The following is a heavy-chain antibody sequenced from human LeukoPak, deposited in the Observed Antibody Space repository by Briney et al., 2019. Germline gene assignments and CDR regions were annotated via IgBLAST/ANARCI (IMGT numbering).Heavy chain of an antibody. J-gene: IGHJ4*02. V-gene: IGHV4-34*01. CDR2: INHSGST. D-gene: IGHD6-19*01. CDR1: GGSFSGYY. Sequence: SETLSLTCAVYGGSFSGYYWSWIRQPPGKGLEWIGEINHSGSTNYNPSLKSRVTISVDTSKNQFSLKLSSVTAADTAVYYCARGNSSGWYLGRFDYWGQGTLVT. CDR3: ARGNSSGWYLGRFDY.